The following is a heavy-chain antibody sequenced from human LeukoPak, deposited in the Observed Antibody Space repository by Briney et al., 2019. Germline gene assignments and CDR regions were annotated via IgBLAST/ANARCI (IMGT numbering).Heavy chain of an antibody. CDR3: ARATDGDYVPY. CDR2: ISSSSSYI. CDR1: GFTFSIYS. Sequence: GGSLRLSCAASGFTFSIYSMNWVRQAPGKGLEWVSSISSSSSYINYADSVKGRFTISRDNAKNSLYLQMNSLRAEDTAVYYCARATDGDYVPYWGQGTLVTVSS. D-gene: IGHD4-17*01. V-gene: IGHV3-21*01. J-gene: IGHJ4*02.